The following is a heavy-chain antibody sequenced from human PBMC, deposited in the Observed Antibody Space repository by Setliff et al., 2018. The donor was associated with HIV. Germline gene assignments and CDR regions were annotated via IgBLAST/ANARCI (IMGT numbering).Heavy chain of an antibody. CDR1: GGTFSSYA. CDR3: ARDSGARWLQGHFDY. D-gene: IGHD5-12*01. V-gene: IGHV1-69*06. J-gene: IGHJ4*02. Sequence: SVKVSCKASGGTFSSYAITWVRQAPGQGLEWMGRIIPISGAANYALKFQGKVTITADKSTNTVYMEVSSLRSQDPAVTAVYYCARDSGARWLQGHFDYWGQGTLVTVSS. CDR2: IIPISGAA.